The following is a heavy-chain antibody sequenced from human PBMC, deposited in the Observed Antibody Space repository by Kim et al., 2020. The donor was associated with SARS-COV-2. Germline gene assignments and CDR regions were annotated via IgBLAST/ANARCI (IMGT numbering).Heavy chain of an antibody. CDR3: ARGRLIGGFDP. V-gene: IGHV3-13*01. D-gene: IGHD3-16*01. CDR2: ITSAGDT. J-gene: IGHJ5*02. Sequence: GGSLRLSCAAAGFSFSSYDMHWVRQPTGEGLEWVSGITSAGDTYYPDSVKGRFIISRENAKNSLYLQMNSLSAGDTAVYYCARGRLIGGFDPWGQGTLVT. CDR1: GFSFSSYD.